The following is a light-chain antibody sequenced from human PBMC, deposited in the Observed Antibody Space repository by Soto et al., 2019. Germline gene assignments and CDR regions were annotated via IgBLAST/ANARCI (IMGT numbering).Light chain of an antibody. CDR2: SKS. CDR1: TGAVTSGHY. CDR3: LLYYGGAYV. Sequence: QAVVTQDPSLTVSPGGTVTLTCASSTGAVTSGHYRNWFQQKPGQAPRALISSKSNKRSWTHARFSGSLLGGKAALTLSGVQPEDQAEYYCLLYYGGAYVSGTGPKVT. V-gene: IGLV7-43*01. J-gene: IGLJ1*01.